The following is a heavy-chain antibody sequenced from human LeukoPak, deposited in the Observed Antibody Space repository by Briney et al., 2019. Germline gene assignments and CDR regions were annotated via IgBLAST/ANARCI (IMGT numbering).Heavy chain of an antibody. CDR1: GGSISSGGYY. CDR2: IYYSGST. J-gene: IGHJ3*02. CDR3: AREPNYYDGSVRVSGPFDI. Sequence: SETLSLTCTVSGGSISSGGYYWSWIRQHPGKGLEWIGYIYYSGSTYYNPSLKSRVTISVDTSKNQFSLKLSSVTAADTAVYYCAREPNYYDGSVRVSGPFDIWGQGTMVTVSS. V-gene: IGHV4-31*03. D-gene: IGHD3-22*01.